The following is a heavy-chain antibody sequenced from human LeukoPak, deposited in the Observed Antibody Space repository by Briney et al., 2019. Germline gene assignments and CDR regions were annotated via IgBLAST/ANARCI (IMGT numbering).Heavy chain of an antibody. D-gene: IGHD2-8*01. CDR2: IYHSGST. CDR3: ERGLIGVGSRDLMVYAPVAFDI. V-gene: IGHV4-30-2*01. J-gene: IGHJ3*02. Sequence: SQTLSLTCTVSGGSISSGGYYWSWIRQPPGEGLEWIGYIYHSGSTYYNPSLKSRVTISVDRSKNQFSLKLSSVTAADTAVYYCERGLIGVGSRDLMVYAPVAFDIWGQGTMVTVSS. CDR1: GGSISSGGYY.